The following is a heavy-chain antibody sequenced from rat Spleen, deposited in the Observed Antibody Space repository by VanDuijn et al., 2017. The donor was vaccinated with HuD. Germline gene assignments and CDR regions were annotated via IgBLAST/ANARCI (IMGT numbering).Heavy chain of an antibody. V-gene: IGHV5-7*01. CDR2: ISYDGSST. Sequence: EVQLVESGGGLVQPGRSMKLSCAASGFTFSNYDMAWVSQAPKKGLEWVATISYDGSSTYYRDSVKGRFTISRDNAKSTLYLQMDSLRSEDTATYYCARHGWGYGVMDAWGQGASVTVSS. D-gene: IGHD4-3*01. CDR3: ARHGWGYGVMDA. J-gene: IGHJ4*01. CDR1: GFTFSNYD.